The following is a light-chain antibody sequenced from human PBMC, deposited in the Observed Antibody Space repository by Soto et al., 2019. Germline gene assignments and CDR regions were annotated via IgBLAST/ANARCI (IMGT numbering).Light chain of an antibody. CDR1: QDIRND. J-gene: IGKJ1*01. CDR3: LQDYDYPWT. V-gene: IGKV1-6*01. CDR2: AAS. Sequence: IQMTQSPSSLSASVGDRVAITCRASQDIRNDVGWYQQKPGKAPKFLIYAASNLESGVPSRFSGTGSGTDFTLTIISLQPEDFATYYCLQDYDYPWTFGQGTKVDIK.